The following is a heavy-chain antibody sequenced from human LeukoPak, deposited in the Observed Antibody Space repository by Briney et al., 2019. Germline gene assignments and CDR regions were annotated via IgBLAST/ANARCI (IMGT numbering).Heavy chain of an antibody. D-gene: IGHD1-26*01. J-gene: IGHJ6*02. CDR1: GGSISSGSYY. V-gene: IGHV4-61*02. CDR2: IYTSGST. CDR3: ARDQRVGVGATTGYYYGMDV. Sequence: PSQTLSLTCTVSGGSISSGSYYWSWIRQPAGKGLEWIGRIYTSGSTNYNPSLKSRVTISVDTSKNQFSLKLSSVTAADTAVYYCARDQRVGVGATTGYYYGMDVWGQGTTVTVSS.